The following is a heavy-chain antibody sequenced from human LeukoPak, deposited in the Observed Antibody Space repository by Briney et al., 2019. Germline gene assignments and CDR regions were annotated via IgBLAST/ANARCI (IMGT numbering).Heavy chain of an antibody. Sequence: GSLRLSCAAPGFTFRSYSMNWVRQAPGKGLEWVASISSTGDYIFYTDSVKGRFTISRDNTENSLYLQMNVLRTEDTAVYYCARVTGTTSGAYNSWGQGTLVTVSS. D-gene: IGHD1-7*01. J-gene: IGHJ4*02. V-gene: IGHV3-21*01. CDR3: ARVTGTTSGAYNS. CDR1: GFTFRSYS. CDR2: ISSTGDYI.